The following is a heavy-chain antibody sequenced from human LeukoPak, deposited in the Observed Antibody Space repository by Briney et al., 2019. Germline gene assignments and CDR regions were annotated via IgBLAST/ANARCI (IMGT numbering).Heavy chain of an antibody. CDR3: AREKHYYDSSGYYY. V-gene: IGHV4-39*07. J-gene: IGHJ4*02. CDR1: GGSISSSSYY. Sequence: PLETLSLTCAVSGGSISSSSYYWGWIRQPPGKGLEWIGSIYYSGSTYYNPSLKSRVTISVDTSKNQLSLKLSSVTAADTAVYYCAREKHYYDSSGYYYWGQGTLVTVSS. CDR2: IYYSGST. D-gene: IGHD3-22*01.